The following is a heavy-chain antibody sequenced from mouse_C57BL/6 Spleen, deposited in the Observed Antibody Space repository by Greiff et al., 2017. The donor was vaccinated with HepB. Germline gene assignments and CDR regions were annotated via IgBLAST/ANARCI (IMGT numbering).Heavy chain of an antibody. CDR3: ARCPPWDDYAMDY. J-gene: IGHJ4*01. V-gene: IGHV1-7*01. CDR1: GYTFTSYW. D-gene: IGHD4-1*01. CDR2: INPSSGYT. Sequence: QVQLQQSGAELAKPGASVKLSCKASGYTFTSYWMHWVKQRPGQGLEWIGYINPSSGYTKYNQKFKDKATLTADKSSSTAYMQLSSLPYEDSAVYYCARCPPWDDYAMDYWGQGTSVTVSS.